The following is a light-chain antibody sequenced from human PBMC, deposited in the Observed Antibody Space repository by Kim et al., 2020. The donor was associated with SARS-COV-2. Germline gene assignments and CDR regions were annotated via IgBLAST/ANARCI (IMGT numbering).Light chain of an antibody. CDR1: QSIAIF. CDR3: QQSLSTPWT. J-gene: IGKJ1*01. V-gene: IGKV1-39*01. Sequence: DIQMTQSPSSLSASVGDRVTITCRASQSIAIFLNWYQQKPGRAPKLLIYAASSLQSGVPSRFSGGGSGTDFTLTISSLQPEDFATYYCQQSLSTPWTFGQGTKVEIK. CDR2: AAS.